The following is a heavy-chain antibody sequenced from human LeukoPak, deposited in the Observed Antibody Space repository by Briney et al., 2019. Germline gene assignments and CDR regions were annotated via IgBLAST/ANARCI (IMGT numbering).Heavy chain of an antibody. D-gene: IGHD5-18*01. J-gene: IGHJ4*02. V-gene: IGHV6-1*01. Sequence: SQTLSLTCAISGDSVSSNSATWNWIRQSQSRGLEWLGRTYYRSKWKNDYAVSVKSRITFNPDTSKNQFSLQLNSVTPEDTAVYYCVRGRDTAMSSWGQGTLVTVSS. CDR3: VRGRDTAMSS. CDR2: TYYRSKWKN. CDR1: GDSVSSNSAT.